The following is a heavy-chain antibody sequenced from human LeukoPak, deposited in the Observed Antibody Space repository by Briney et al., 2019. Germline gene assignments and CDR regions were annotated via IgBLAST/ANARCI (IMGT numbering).Heavy chain of an antibody. D-gene: IGHD3-22*01. CDR3: ARDSITMIVVVPQDY. Sequence: ASVNVSCKASGYTFTSYGISWVRQAPGQGLEWMGWISAYNGNTNYAQKLQGRVTMTTDTSTSTAYMELRSLRSDDTAVYYCARDSITMIVVVPQDYWGQGTLVTVSS. V-gene: IGHV1-18*01. CDR1: GYTFTSYG. J-gene: IGHJ4*02. CDR2: ISAYNGNT.